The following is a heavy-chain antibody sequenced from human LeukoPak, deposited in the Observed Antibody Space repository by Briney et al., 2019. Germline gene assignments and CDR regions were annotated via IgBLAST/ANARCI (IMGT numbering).Heavy chain of an antibody. Sequence: SQTLSLTCAISGDSVSSNSAAWNWIRQSPSRGLVWLGRTYYRSKWSSNYAVSVKSRITIHPDTSKNQFSLQLNSVTPEDTAVYYCAGGVDTDLHYWGQGTLVTVSS. J-gene: IGHJ4*02. CDR3: AGGVDTDLHY. CDR2: TYYRSKWSS. V-gene: IGHV6-1*01. CDR1: GDSVSSNSAA. D-gene: IGHD5-18*01.